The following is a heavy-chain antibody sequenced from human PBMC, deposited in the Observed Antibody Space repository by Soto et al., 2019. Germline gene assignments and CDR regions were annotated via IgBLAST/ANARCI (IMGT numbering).Heavy chain of an antibody. J-gene: IGHJ6*02. CDR1: GASISGHF. V-gene: IGHV4-59*08. CDR2: IYNSGS. Sequence: SETLSLTCTVSGASISGHFWSWIRQPPGKGLEWIAYIYNSGSSYNPSLKSRVTISVDTSKNQLSLKLSSVIAADSAVYYCAINADGWGQGNTVTFSS. CDR3: AINADG.